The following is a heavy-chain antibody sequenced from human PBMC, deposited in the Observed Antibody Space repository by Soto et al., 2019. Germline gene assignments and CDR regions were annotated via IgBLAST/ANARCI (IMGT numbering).Heavy chain of an antibody. D-gene: IGHD6-19*01. CDR2: IYHIGST. V-gene: IGHV4-30-2*01. CDR1: GGSISSGGYS. Sequence: QLQLQESGSGLVKPSQTLSLTCAVSGGSISSGGYSWSWMRQPPGQGLVWIGYIYHIGSTCYNPSLKSRVTISVDRSKNQFSLKLSSVTAADTAVYYCARAGGLGAVAVDYWGQGTLVTVSS. J-gene: IGHJ4*02. CDR3: ARAGGLGAVAVDY.